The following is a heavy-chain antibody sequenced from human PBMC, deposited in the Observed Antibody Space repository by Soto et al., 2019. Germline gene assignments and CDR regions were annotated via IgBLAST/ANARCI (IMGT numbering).Heavy chain of an antibody. J-gene: IGHJ6*02. CDR1: GFTFGDYA. Sequence: PGGSLRLSCTASGFTFGDYAMSWFRQAPGKGLEWVGFIRSKAYGGTTEYAASVKGRFTISGDDSKSVAYLQMNSLKTEDTAVYYCTRDPLYYGSGYHGMDVWGQGTTVTVSS. CDR2: IRSKAYGGTT. D-gene: IGHD3-10*01. CDR3: TRDPLYYGSGYHGMDV. V-gene: IGHV3-49*03.